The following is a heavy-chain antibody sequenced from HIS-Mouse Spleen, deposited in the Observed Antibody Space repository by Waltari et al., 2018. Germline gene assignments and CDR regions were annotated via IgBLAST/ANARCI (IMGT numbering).Heavy chain of an antibody. J-gene: IGHJ4*02. V-gene: IGHV4-39*07. Sequence: QLQLQESGPGLVKPSETLSLTCTVPGGSISSSRYYWGWIRQPPGKGLEWIGSIYYSGSTYYNPSLKSRVTISVDTSKNQFSLKLSSVTAADTAVYYCARDLKAVATFDYWGQGTLVTVSS. CDR1: GGSISSSRYY. CDR3: ARDLKAVATFDY. CDR2: IYYSGST. D-gene: IGHD5-12*01.